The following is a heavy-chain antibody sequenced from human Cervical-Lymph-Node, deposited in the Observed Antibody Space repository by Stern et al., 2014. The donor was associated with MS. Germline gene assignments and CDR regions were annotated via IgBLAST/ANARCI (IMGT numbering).Heavy chain of an antibody. D-gene: IGHD6-6*01. V-gene: IGHV3-30*18. Sequence: VPLVESGGGVVQPGRSLRLSCAASGFTFSNYGMHWVRQAPGKGLEWVAVILYDGSNKYYADSVKGRFTVSRDNSKNTLYLQMNSLRADDTAIYYCAKDRGSSVAARYFDYWGQGTLVTVSS. J-gene: IGHJ4*02. CDR2: ILYDGSNK. CDR3: AKDRGSSVAARYFDY. CDR1: GFTFSNYG.